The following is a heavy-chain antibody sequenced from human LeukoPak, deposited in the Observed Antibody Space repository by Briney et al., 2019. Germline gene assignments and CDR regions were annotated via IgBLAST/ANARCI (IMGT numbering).Heavy chain of an antibody. CDR2: INHSGST. Sequence: SETLSLTCAVYGGSFSGYYWSWIRQPPGKGLEWIGEINHSGSTNYNPSLKSRVTISVDTSKNQFSLELSSVTAADTAVYYCARDIVVVPAAYNWFDPWGQGTLVTVSS. J-gene: IGHJ5*02. CDR1: GGSFSGYY. CDR3: ARDIVVVPAAYNWFDP. V-gene: IGHV4-34*01. D-gene: IGHD2-2*01.